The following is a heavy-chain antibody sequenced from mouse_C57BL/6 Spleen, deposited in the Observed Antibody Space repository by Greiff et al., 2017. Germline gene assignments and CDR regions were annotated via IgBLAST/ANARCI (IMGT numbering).Heavy chain of an antibody. Sequence: QVQLQQPGAELVKPGASVKMSCKASGYTFTSYWITWVKQRPGQGLEWIGDIYPGSGSTNYNEKFKSKATLTVDTSSSTAYMQLSSLTSEDSAVDYCARCWDYDCYFDYWGQGTTLTVSS. CDR3: ARCWDYDCYFDY. D-gene: IGHD2-4*01. CDR1: GYTFTSYW. V-gene: IGHV1-55*01. CDR2: IYPGSGST. J-gene: IGHJ2*01.